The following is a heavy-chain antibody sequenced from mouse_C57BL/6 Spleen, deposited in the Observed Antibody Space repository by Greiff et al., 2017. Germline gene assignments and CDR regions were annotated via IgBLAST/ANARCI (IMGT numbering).Heavy chain of an antibody. CDR1: GYTFTSYW. CDR2: IYPGSGST. CDR3: ARDPLGDYGGFAY. D-gene: IGHD2-4*01. V-gene: IGHV1-55*01. Sequence: QVQLQQPGAELVKPGASVKMSCKASGYTFTSYWITWVKQRPGQGLEWIGDIYPGSGSTNYNEKFKSKATLTVDTSSSTAYMQLSSLTSEDSAVYYCARDPLGDYGGFAYWGQGTLVTVSA. J-gene: IGHJ3*01.